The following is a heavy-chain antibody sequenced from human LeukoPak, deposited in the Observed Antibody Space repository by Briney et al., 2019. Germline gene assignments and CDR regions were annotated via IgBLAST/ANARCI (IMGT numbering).Heavy chain of an antibody. CDR3: ARDPQVAAAGLGARYYYYYGMDV. V-gene: IGHV6-1*01. CDR1: GDSVSSNSAA. CDR2: TYYRSKWYN. J-gene: IGHJ6*02. D-gene: IGHD6-13*01. Sequence: SQTLSLTSAISGDSVSSNSAAWNWIRQSPSRGLEWLGRTYYRSKWYNDYAVSVKSRITINPDTSKNQFSLQLNSVTPEDTAVYYCARDPQVAAAGLGARYYYYYGMDVWGQGTTVTVSS.